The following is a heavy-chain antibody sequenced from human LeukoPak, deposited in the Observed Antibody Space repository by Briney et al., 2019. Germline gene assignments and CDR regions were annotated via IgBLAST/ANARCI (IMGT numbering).Heavy chain of an antibody. V-gene: IGHV3-15*01. CDR3: TTDLWYSGGFDP. CDR2: IKSKTDGGTT. J-gene: IGHJ5*02. CDR1: GFTFSNAW. D-gene: IGHD1-26*01. Sequence: PGGSLRLSCAASGFTFSNAWMSWVRQAPGKGLEWVGRIKSKTDGGTTDYAAPVKGRFTISRDDSKNTLYLQMNSLRTEDTAVYYCTTDLWYSGGFDPWGQGTLVTVSS.